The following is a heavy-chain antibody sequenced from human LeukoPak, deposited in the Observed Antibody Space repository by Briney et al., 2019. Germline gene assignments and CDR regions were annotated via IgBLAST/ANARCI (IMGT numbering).Heavy chain of an antibody. Sequence: PGGSLRLSCATSGFTFSSYAMSWVRQAPGKGLEWVSTTSGSGGSTYYADSVKGRFTISRDNSKNTLYLQMNSLRAEDTAVYYCAKVPGAPYYFDYWGQGTLVTVSS. CDR2: TSGSGGST. D-gene: IGHD1-26*01. CDR3: AKVPGAPYYFDY. J-gene: IGHJ4*02. CDR1: GFTFSSYA. V-gene: IGHV3-23*01.